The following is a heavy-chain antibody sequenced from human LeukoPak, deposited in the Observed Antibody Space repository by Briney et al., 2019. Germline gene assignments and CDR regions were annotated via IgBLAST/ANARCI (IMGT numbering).Heavy chain of an antibody. CDR3: ARGRAAAGYYFDY. Sequence: SVKVSCKASGGTFSSYAISWVRQAPGQGLEWMGRIIPILGIANYAQKFQGRVTITADKSTSTAYMELSSLRSEDTAVYYCARGRAAAGYYFDYWGQGTLVTVSS. V-gene: IGHV1-69*04. D-gene: IGHD6-13*01. CDR2: IIPILGIA. CDR1: GGTFSSYA. J-gene: IGHJ4*02.